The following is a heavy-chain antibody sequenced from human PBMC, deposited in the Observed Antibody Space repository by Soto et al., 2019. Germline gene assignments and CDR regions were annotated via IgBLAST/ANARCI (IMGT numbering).Heavy chain of an antibody. CDR3: ERGGELDATSPPFNH. CDR2: INANSGDT. D-gene: IGHD1-1*01. Sequence: ASVKVSCKASRYTFSGHYMHWIRQAPGQGPEWLGWINANSGDTDRAPKFQDRLTMTRDTSISTAYMELSRLRSDDTAVYYCERGGELDATSPPFNHWGQGTLVTVSS. J-gene: IGHJ1*01. CDR1: RYTFSGHY. V-gene: IGHV1-2*02.